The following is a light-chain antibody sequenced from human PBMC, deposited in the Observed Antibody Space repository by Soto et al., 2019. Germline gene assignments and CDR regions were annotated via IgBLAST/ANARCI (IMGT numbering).Light chain of an antibody. J-gene: IGKJ1*01. CDR3: QQYNNWPPWT. Sequence: EIVMTQSPATLSVSPGERATLSCRASQSVSSNFAWYQQKPGQAPRLLIYGASTRATGIPARFSGSGSGTEFTHTISSLQSEDFAVYYCQQYNNWPPWTFGQGTKVEIK. V-gene: IGKV3-15*01. CDR1: QSVSSN. CDR2: GAS.